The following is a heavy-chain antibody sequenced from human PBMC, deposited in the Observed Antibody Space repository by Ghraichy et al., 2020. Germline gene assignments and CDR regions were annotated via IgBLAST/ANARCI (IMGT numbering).Heavy chain of an antibody. Sequence: SLNISCNVSGGSISSGGYYWNWIRQHPGKGLEWIGYIYYSGSTSYNPSLKSRVTISLDTSKNQFSLRLSSVTAADTAVYYCASSWQNILTGYYAVYWGQGTLVTVSS. CDR1: GGSISSGGYY. CDR2: IYYSGST. D-gene: IGHD3-9*01. CDR3: ASSWQNILTGYYAVY. V-gene: IGHV4-31*03. J-gene: IGHJ4*02.